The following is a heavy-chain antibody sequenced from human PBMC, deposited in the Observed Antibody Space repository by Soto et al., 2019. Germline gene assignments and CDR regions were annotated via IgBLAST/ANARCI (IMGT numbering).Heavy chain of an antibody. CDR1: GFTFSSYT. J-gene: IGHJ6*02. D-gene: IGHD3-16*01. Sequence: GGSLRLSCAASGFTFSSYTLSWVRQAPGKGLEWVSAIRASGSDTFYADSVKGRFTISRDNSKNTLYLQMNSLRAEDTAIYYCAKRGDYYYYGMNVWGQGTTVTVSS. CDR3: AKRGDYYYYGMNV. CDR2: IRASGSDT. V-gene: IGHV3-23*01.